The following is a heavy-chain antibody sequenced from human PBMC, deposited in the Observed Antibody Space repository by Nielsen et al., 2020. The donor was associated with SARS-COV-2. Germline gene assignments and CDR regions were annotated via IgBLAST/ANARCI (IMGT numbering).Heavy chain of an antibody. V-gene: IGHV3-64D*06. Sequence: GESLKISCSASGFTFNKFSIHWVRQAPGKRLEYVSTANADGRATHYAESVRGRISISRDYSGNTVYLQMSGLRPDDTAVYFCVLSTSPLSGYYPYYFDYWGQGTLVTVSS. CDR3: VLSTSPLSGYYPYYFDY. D-gene: IGHD3-22*01. CDR1: GFTFNKFS. CDR2: ANADGRAT. J-gene: IGHJ4*02.